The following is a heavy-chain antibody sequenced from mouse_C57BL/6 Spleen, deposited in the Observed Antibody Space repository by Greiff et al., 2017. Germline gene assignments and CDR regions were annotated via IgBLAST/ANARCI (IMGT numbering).Heavy chain of an antibody. CDR2: FYPGSGSI. D-gene: IGHD1-1*01. CDR1: GYTFTEYT. Sequence: QVQLQQSGAELVKPGASVKLSCKASGYTFTEYTIHWVKQRSGQGLEWIGWFYPGSGSIKYNEKFKDKATLTADKSSSTVYMELSRLTSEDSAVYFCARHEDGLNYYVSSLFAYWGQGTLVTVSA. V-gene: IGHV1-62-2*01. CDR3: ARHEDGLNYYVSSLFAY. J-gene: IGHJ3*01.